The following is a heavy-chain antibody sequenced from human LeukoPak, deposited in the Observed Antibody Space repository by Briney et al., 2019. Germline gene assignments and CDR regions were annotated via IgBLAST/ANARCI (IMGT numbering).Heavy chain of an antibody. D-gene: IGHD1-26*01. Sequence: TGGSQRFSCAASGFIFNNAWMRWLRQAPGKGLEWVGRIKSKNDGGTTDYAAPVKGRFTISRDDSKNTLYLQMNSLKTEDTAVYYCTTDGVVGAVEAFDIWGRGAMFTVSS. J-gene: IGHJ3*02. CDR2: IKSKNDGGTT. CDR3: TTDGVVGAVEAFDI. CDR1: GFIFNNAW. V-gene: IGHV3-15*01.